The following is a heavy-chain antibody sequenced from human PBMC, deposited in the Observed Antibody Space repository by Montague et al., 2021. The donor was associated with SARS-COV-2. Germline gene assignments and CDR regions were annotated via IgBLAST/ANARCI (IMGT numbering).Heavy chain of an antibody. CDR2: INHSGST. CDR1: GGSFSGYY. V-gene: IGHV4-34*01. J-gene: IGHJ4*02. D-gene: IGHD3-10*01. CDR3: ARGARQGYGFRLGSFDS. Sequence: SETLSLTCAVYGGSFSGYYWTWIRQSLRKGLEWIGEINHSGSTNYNPSLKSRVTMSVDTSKNQFSLKLSSVTAADTAVYYCARGARQGYGFRLGSFDSWGQGTLVTVSS.